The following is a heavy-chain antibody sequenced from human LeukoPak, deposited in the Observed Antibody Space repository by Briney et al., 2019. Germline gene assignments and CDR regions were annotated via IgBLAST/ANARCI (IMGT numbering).Heavy chain of an antibody. D-gene: IGHD1-26*01. Sequence: PGGSLRLSCAASGFSFSSYAMHWVRQAPGKGLEWVAVISYDGSNKYYADSVKGRFTISRDNSKNTLYLQMNSLRAEDTAMYYCAKDRLRDIVGAPTHWFDPWGQGTLVTVSS. CDR1: GFSFSSYA. J-gene: IGHJ5*02. CDR3: AKDRLRDIVGAPTHWFDP. V-gene: IGHV3-30*18. CDR2: ISYDGSNK.